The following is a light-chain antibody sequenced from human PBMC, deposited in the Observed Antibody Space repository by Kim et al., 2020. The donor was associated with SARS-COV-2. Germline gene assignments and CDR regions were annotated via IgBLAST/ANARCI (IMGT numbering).Light chain of an antibody. CDR2: GAS. CDR3: QQRSNWPPYS. V-gene: IGKV3-11*01. J-gene: IGKJ2*03. Sequence: SPGERASLPCRASQSVYSNLAWYQQKPGQAPRLLFYGASTRAPGVPARFSGSGSGTEFTLTISSLEPEDFAVYYCQQRSNWPPYSFGQGTKLEI. CDR1: QSVYSN.